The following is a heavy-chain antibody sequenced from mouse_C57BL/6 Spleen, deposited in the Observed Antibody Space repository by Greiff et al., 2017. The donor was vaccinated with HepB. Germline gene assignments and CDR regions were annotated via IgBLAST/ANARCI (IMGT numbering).Heavy chain of an antibody. D-gene: IGHD1-1*01. Sequence: VQLQQSGPELVKPGASVKIPCKASGYTFTDYNMDWVKQSHGKSLEWIGDINPNNGGTIYNQKFKGKATLTVDKSSSTAYMELRSLTSEDTAVYYCARRRPYYYGSSYNYAMDYWGQGTSVTVSS. CDR3: ARRRPYYYGSSYNYAMDY. CDR2: INPNNGGT. CDR1: GYTFTDYN. J-gene: IGHJ4*01. V-gene: IGHV1-18*01.